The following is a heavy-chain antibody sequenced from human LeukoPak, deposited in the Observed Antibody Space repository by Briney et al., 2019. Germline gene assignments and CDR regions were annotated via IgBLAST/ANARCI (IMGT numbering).Heavy chain of an antibody. Sequence: GGSLRLSCAASGFTFSDYYMSWIRQAPGKGLEWVSYISSSGSTTYYADSVKGRFTISRDNAKNSLYLQMNSLRAEDTAVYYCARELAAAVRGAFDIWGQGTMVTVSS. D-gene: IGHD6-13*01. V-gene: IGHV3-11*01. CDR3: ARELAAAVRGAFDI. J-gene: IGHJ3*02. CDR1: GFTFSDYY. CDR2: ISSSGSTT.